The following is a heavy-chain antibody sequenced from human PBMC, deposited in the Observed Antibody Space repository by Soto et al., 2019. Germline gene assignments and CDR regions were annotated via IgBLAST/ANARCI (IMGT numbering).Heavy chain of an antibody. J-gene: IGHJ4*02. D-gene: IGHD3-10*01. Sequence: SETLSLTCTVSGGSISSGGYYWSWIRQHPGKGLEWIGYIYYSVSTYYNPSLKSRVTISVDTSKNQFSLKLSSVTAADTAVYYCARSNGSGSYYSLYFDYWGQGTLVTVSS. CDR3: ARSNGSGSYYSLYFDY. CDR1: GGSISSGGYY. CDR2: IYYSVST. V-gene: IGHV4-31*03.